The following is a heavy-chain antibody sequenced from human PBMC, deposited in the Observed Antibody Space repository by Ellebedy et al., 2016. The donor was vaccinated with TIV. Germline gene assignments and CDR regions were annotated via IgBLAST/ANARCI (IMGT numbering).Heavy chain of an antibody. CDR1: GFTFSSYA. D-gene: IGHD3-16*02. V-gene: IGHV3-23*01. Sequence: GESLKISCAASGFTFSSYAMSWVRQAPGKGLEWVSAISGSGGSTYYADSVKGRFTISRDNSKNTLYLQMNSLRAEDTAVYYCAKFRQFGGVIADSYFDYWGQGTLVTVSS. CDR3: AKFRQFGGVIADSYFDY. J-gene: IGHJ4*02. CDR2: ISGSGGST.